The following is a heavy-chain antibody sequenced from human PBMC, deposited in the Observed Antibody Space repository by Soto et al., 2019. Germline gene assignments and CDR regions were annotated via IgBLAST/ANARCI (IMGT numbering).Heavy chain of an antibody. Sequence: PSETLSLTCTVSGGSISSGGYHWSWIRQPPGKGLEWIGYIYYSGSTNYNPSLKSRVTISVDTSKNQFSLKLSSVTAADTAVYYCASGRGYSYGSFDYWGQGTLVTVSS. D-gene: IGHD5-18*01. CDR2: IYYSGST. J-gene: IGHJ4*02. CDR1: GGSISSGGYH. V-gene: IGHV4-61*08. CDR3: ASGRGYSYGSFDY.